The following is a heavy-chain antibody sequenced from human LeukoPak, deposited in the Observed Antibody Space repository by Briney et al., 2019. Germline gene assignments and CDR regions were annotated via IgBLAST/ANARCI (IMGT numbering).Heavy chain of an antibody. V-gene: IGHV1-69*06. CDR1: GGTFSSYA. CDR3: ARDRRLAAIPDYYYYMDV. D-gene: IGHD2-15*01. CDR2: IIPIFGTA. Sequence: SVKVSCKASGGTFSSYAISWVRQAPGQRLEWMGGIIPIFGTANYAQKFQGRVTINADKSTSTAYMELSSLRSEDTAVYYCARDRRLAAIPDYYYYMDVWGKGTTVTVSS. J-gene: IGHJ6*03.